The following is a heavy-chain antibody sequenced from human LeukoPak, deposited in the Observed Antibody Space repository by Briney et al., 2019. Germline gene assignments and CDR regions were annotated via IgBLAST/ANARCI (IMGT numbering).Heavy chain of an antibody. V-gene: IGHV4-31*03. Sequence: SETLSLTCTVSGGSINGEGYYWTWIRQLPGKGLEWIGNIHYSGSPDYNPSLQSRVTISGDTWENQFSLKLWFVTAADTAVYYCARHAYYGSGRYDPNLFAMDVWGQGTTVIVSS. D-gene: IGHD3-10*01. CDR3: ARHAYYGSGRYDPNLFAMDV. J-gene: IGHJ6*02. CDR2: IHYSGSP. CDR1: GGSINGEGYY.